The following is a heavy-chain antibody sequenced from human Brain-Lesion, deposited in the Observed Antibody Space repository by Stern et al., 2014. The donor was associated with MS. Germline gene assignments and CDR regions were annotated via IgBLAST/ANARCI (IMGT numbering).Heavy chain of an antibody. D-gene: IGHD2-2*01. V-gene: IGHV4-61*02. CDR1: GGSISSGGYY. CDR3: ARGRVVPGFQYYATDV. Sequence: QLQLQESGPGLVKPSQPLSLSCTVSGGSISSGGYYWSWIRQPAGKGLEWIGRIFNRGSPSYTPSLKSRVTISIDTSKNQFSLRLNPMTAADTAVYYCARGRVVPGFQYYATDVWGQGTTVIVSS. CDR2: IFNRGSP. J-gene: IGHJ6*02.